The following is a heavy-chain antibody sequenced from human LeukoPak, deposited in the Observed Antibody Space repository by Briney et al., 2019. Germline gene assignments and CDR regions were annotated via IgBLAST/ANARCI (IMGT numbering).Heavy chain of an antibody. V-gene: IGHV1-69*13. CDR1: GGTFSSYA. D-gene: IGHD3-3*01. J-gene: IGHJ3*02. Sequence: SVKVSCKASGGTFSSYAISWVRQAPGQGLEWMGGIIPIFGTANYAQKFQGRVTITADESTSTAYMELSSLRSEDTAVYYCARKYDSRGGSDAFDIWGQGQWSPSLQ. CDR3: ARKYDSRGGSDAFDI. CDR2: IIPIFGTA.